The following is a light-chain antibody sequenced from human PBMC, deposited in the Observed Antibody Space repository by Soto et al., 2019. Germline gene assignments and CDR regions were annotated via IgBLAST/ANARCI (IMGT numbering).Light chain of an antibody. CDR2: AAS. V-gene: IGKV1-9*01. J-gene: IGKJ4*01. Sequence: DIQMTQSPSSLSASVGDRFSITCLASQTISSWLAWYQQKPGKAPKLLIYAASTLQSGVPSRFSGSASGAAFTLTISSLQPEDFATYYCLQYNSYPFTFGGGTKVDIK. CDR3: LQYNSYPFT. CDR1: QTISSW.